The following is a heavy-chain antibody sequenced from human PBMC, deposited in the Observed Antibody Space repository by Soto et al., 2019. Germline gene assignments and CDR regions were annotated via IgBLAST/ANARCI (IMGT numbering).Heavy chain of an antibody. CDR2: IIPIFGTA. D-gene: IGHD3-3*02. CDR3: ASPSGLRDIFSSDY. CDR1: GGTFSSYA. V-gene: IGHV1-69*13. J-gene: IGHJ4*02. Sequence: ASVKVSCKASGGTFSSYAISWVRQAPGQGLEWMGGIIPIFGTANYAQKFQGRVTITADESTSTAYMELSSLRSEDTAVYYCASPSGLRDIFSSDYWGQGTLVTVSS.